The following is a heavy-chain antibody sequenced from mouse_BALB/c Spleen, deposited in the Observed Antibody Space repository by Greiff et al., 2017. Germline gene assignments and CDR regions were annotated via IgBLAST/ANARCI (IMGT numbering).Heavy chain of an antibody. CDR2: IWSGGST. J-gene: IGHJ4*01. CDR3: ARNYYYGYDGYYAMDY. D-gene: IGHD2-2*01. V-gene: IGHV2-2*02. CDR1: GFSLTSYG. Sequence: VKLMESGPGLVQPSQSLSITCTVSGFSLTSYGVHWVRQSPGKGLEWLGVIWSGGSTDYNAAFISRLSISKDNSKSQVFFKMNSLQANDTAIYYCARNYYYGYDGYYAMDYWGQGTSVTVSS.